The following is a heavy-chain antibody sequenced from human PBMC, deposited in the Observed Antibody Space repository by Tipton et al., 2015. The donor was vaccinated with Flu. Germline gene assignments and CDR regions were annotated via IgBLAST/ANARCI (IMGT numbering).Heavy chain of an antibody. CDR2: VFYTGST. CDR3: ARIQGGYYGSESYDT. CDR1: GGSISSYY. D-gene: IGHD3-10*01. V-gene: IGHV4-59*01. J-gene: IGHJ5*02. Sequence: TLSLTCSVPGGSISSYYWSWIRQPPGKGLEWIGYVFYTGSTDYNPSLKSRVTISVDTSKNQFSLELISVTAADTAVYYCARIQGGYYGSESYDTWGQGMLVTVSS.